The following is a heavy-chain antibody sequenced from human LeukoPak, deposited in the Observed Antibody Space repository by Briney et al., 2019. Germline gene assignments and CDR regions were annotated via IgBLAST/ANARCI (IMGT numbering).Heavy chain of an antibody. Sequence: GASVKVSCKVSGYTLTELPMHWVRQAPGKGLEWMGGFDPEDGETIYAQKFQGRVTMTEDTSTDTAYMELSSLRSEDTAVHYCATFVLYYYGSGSFDWFDPWGQGTLVTVSS. D-gene: IGHD3-10*01. CDR2: FDPEDGET. CDR1: GYTLTELP. V-gene: IGHV1-24*01. J-gene: IGHJ5*02. CDR3: ATFVLYYYGSGSFDWFDP.